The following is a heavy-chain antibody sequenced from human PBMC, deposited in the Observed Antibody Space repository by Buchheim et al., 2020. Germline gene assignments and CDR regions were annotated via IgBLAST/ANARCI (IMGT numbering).Heavy chain of an antibody. J-gene: IGHJ4*02. D-gene: IGHD6-13*01. V-gene: IGHV4-61*01. CDR1: GGSVSSGSYY. CDR2: IYYSGST. Sequence: QVQLQESGPGLVKPSETLSLTCTVSGGSVSSGSYYWSWIRQPPGKGLEWIGYIYYSGSTNYNPSLKSRVTISGDTSTHQFSLKLSSVTAADTAVYYCARVVGYSSSWWGFDYWGQGTL. CDR3: ARVVGYSSSWWGFDY.